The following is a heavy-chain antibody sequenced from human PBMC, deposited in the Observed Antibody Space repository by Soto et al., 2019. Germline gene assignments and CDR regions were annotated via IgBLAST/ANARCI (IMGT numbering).Heavy chain of an antibody. J-gene: IGHJ6*02. CDR2: IDPSDSYT. D-gene: IGHD2-8*02. Sequence: GESLKISCKGSGYSFTSYWISWVRQMPGKGLEWMGRIDPSDSYTNYSPSFQGHVTISADKSISTAYLQWSSLKASDTAMYYCARHSGPFLTLYYYYGMDVWRQGTTVTVSS. V-gene: IGHV5-10-1*01. CDR3: ARHSGPFLTLYYYYGMDV. CDR1: GYSFTSYW.